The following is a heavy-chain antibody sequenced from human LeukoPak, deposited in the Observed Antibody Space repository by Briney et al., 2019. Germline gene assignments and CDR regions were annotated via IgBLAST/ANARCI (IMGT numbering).Heavy chain of an antibody. V-gene: IGHV3-48*04. D-gene: IGHD3-9*01. CDR1: GVTFSSYG. CDR3: ARGDGGDDILTGYYDY. CDR2: IGSGIGTI. Sequence: GGSLRLSCAASGVTFSSYGMHWVRQAPGKGLEWVSYIGSGIGTIFYADSVKGRFTISRDNAKNSLYLEMNNLRVEDTAGYYCARGDGGDDILTGYYDYWGQGSLVTVSS. J-gene: IGHJ4*02.